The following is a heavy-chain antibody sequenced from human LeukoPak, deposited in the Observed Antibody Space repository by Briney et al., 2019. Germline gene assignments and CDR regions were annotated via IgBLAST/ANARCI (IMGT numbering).Heavy chain of an antibody. CDR3: ECGSDHYDSSRYRDFDL. CDR1: GGSISSYC. J-gene: IGHJ2*01. V-gene: IGHV4-4*07. D-gene: IGHD3-22*01. Sequence: SETLTLTCTASGGSISSYCMSWIRQPPGKGLEWVGRIYTSGSTNYNPALKRRVTMSVNNSTNHFPYMLMHVPTADPAAVYCECGSDHYDSSRYRDFDLWGRGTLAT. CDR2: IYTSGST.